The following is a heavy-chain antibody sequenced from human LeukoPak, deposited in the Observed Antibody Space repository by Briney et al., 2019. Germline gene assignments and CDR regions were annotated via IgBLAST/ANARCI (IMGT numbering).Heavy chain of an antibody. CDR3: ASRIVVVPAANPAHSYYYYYYGMDV. J-gene: IGHJ6*04. CDR2: IIPIFGTA. V-gene: IGHV1-69*06. D-gene: IGHD2-2*01. Sequence: ASVKVSCKASGGTFSGYAISWVRQAPGQGLEWMGGIIPIFGTANYAQKFQGRVTITADKSTSTAYMELSSLRSEDTAVYYCASRIVVVPAANPAHSYYYYYYGMDVWGKGTTVTVSS. CDR1: GGTFSGYA.